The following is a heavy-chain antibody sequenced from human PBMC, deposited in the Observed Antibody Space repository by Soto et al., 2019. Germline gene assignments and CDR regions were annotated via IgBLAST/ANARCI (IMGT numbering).Heavy chain of an antibody. D-gene: IGHD3-10*01. CDR2: ISSSSSYI. CDR1: GFTFSSYS. CDR3: ARDRGFLGGPPSGGIFDY. J-gene: IGHJ4*02. V-gene: IGHV3-21*01. Sequence: GGSLRLSCAASGFTFSSYSMNWVRQAPGKGLEWVSSISSSSSYIYYADSVKGRFTISRDNAKNSLYLQMNSLRAEDTAVYYCARDRGFLGGPPSGGIFDYWGQGTLVTVSS.